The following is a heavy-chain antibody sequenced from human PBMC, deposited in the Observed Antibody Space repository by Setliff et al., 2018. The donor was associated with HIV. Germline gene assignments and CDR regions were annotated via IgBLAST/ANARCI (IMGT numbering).Heavy chain of an antibody. CDR3: AKGAVPAAIEGYYFDS. D-gene: IGHD2-2*01. CDR1: GFTFSSYA. J-gene: IGHJ4*02. CDR2: ISASVGDT. Sequence: GGSLRLSCASSGFTFSSYAMSWVRQAPGKGLEWVSCISASVGDTYYADSVKGRFTISRDNSKNTLYLQMNSLRAEDTAVYFCAKGAVPAAIEGYYFDSWGQGTLVTVSS. V-gene: IGHV3-23*01.